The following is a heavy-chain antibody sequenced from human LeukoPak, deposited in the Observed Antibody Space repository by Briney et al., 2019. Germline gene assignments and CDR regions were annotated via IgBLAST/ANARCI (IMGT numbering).Heavy chain of an antibody. V-gene: IGHV4-59*01. CDR3: ARGRDGTWYFDL. J-gene: IGHJ2*01. Sequence: SETLSLTCTVSGGSISSYYWNRIRQPPGKGLEWIGYIYYSGNTNYNPSLKSRVSISVDTSKNQFSLKLSSVTAADTAVYYCARGRDGTWYFDLWGRGTLVTVSS. CDR2: IYYSGNT. CDR1: GGSISSYY.